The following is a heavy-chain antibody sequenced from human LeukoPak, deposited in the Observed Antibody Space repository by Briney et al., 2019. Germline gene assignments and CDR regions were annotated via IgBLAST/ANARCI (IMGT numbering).Heavy chain of an antibody. J-gene: IGHJ3*02. CDR2: IYPGDSDT. Sequence: GESLKISCKGSGYSFTSYWIGWVRQMPGKGLEWMGIIYPGDSDTRYSPSFQGQVTISADKSISTAYLQWSGLKASDTAMYYCARQGPIFGVVILPHDAFDIWGQGTMVTVSS. V-gene: IGHV5-51*01. D-gene: IGHD3-3*01. CDR3: ARQGPIFGVVILPHDAFDI. CDR1: GYSFTSYW.